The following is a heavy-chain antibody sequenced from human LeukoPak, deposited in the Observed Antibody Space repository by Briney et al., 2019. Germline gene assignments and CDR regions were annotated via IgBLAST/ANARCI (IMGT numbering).Heavy chain of an antibody. D-gene: IGHD4-17*01. CDR3: ARTHDYGADNFDY. V-gene: IGHV3-33*01. CDR2: IWYDGSNK. Sequence: GRSLRLSCAASGFTFSSYGMHWVRQAPGKGLEWVAVIWYDGSNKYYADSVKGRFTISRDNSKNMLYLQMNSLRAEDTAVYYCARTHDYGADNFDYWGQGTLVTVSS. J-gene: IGHJ4*02. CDR1: GFTFSSYG.